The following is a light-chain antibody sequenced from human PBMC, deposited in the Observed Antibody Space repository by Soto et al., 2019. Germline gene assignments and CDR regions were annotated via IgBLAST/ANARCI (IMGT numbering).Light chain of an antibody. CDR2: DVS. J-gene: IGLJ1*01. CDR3: SLYTSSSTLYV. V-gene: IGLV2-14*01. Sequence: QSALTQPASVSGSPGQSITISCTGTSSDVGGYNYVSWYQQHPGKAPKLMIYDVSKRPSGVSNRFSGSKSGNTASLTISGLQAEDEADYYCSLYTSSSTLYVFGTGTKLTVL. CDR1: SSDVGGYNY.